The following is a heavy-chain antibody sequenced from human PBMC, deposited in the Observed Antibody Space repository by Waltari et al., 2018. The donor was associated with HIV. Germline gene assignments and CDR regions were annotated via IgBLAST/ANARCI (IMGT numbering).Heavy chain of an antibody. D-gene: IGHD4-17*01. CDR2: FSWNSGTI. CDR1: GLTFADYA. J-gene: IGHJ2*01. CDR3: AKDKRSGYGGNSVWYFDL. Sequence: EVQLVESGGALVKPGRSLRLTCAASGLTFADYAMHWVGQAPGKGLEWVSGFSWNSGTIGYADSVKGRFTSSGDNAKNSLYLQMNSLRAEDTALYYCAKDKRSGYGGNSVWYFDLWGRGTLVTVSS. V-gene: IGHV3-9*01.